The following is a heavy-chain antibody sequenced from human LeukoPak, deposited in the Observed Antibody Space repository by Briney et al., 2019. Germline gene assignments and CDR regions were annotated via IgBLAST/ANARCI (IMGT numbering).Heavy chain of an antibody. CDR1: GGSISSSNW. CDR3: ARGVSGTVNYYYYYMDV. D-gene: IGHD4-17*01. CDR2: IYHSGST. V-gene: IGHV4-4*02. Sequence: SGTLSLTCAVSGGSISSSNWWSWVRQPPGKGLEWIGEIYHSGSTNYNPSLKSRVTISVDKSKNQFSLKLSSVTAADTAVYYCARGVSGTVNYYYYYMDVWGKGTTVTVSS. J-gene: IGHJ6*03.